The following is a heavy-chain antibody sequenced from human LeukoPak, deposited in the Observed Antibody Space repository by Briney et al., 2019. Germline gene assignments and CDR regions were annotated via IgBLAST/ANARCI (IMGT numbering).Heavy chain of an antibody. V-gene: IGHV1-2*02. CDR3: ARERVVVIAKTFDY. CDR1: GYTFTGYY. D-gene: IGHD2-21*01. CDR2: INPNSGGT. J-gene: IGHJ4*02. Sequence: ASVKVSCKASGYTFTGYYMHWVRQAPGQGLEWMGWINPNSGGTNYAQKFQGRVTMTRDTSISTAYMELSRLRSDDTAVYYCARERVVVIAKTFDYWGQGTLVTVSS.